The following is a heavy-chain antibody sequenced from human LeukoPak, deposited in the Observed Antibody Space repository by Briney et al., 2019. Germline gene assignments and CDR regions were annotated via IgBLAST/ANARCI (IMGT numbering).Heavy chain of an antibody. CDR1: VYTFNNYG. CDR2: INPDSGNT. J-gene: IGHJ4*02. V-gene: IGHV1-18*01. CDR3: ASLEYDFWSRYYGIHY. Sequence: ASVTVSYKPSVYTFNNYGISWVRQAPGQGLAWMGWINPDSGNTHYVQKSQGRVTITTDTSTSTAYMELTRMRSDDTAVYYGASLEYDFWSRYYGIHYWGQGTLVSVSS. D-gene: IGHD3-3*01.